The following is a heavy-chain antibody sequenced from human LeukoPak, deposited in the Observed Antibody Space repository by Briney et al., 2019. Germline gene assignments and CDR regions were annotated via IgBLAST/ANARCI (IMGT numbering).Heavy chain of an antibody. Sequence: KASETLSLTCTVSGGSISSSSYYWGWIRQPPGKGLEWIGSIYYSGSTYYNPSLKSRVTISVDTSKNQFSLKLSSVTAADTAVYYCAARLGYFDLWGRGTLVTVSS. D-gene: IGHD3-16*01. J-gene: IGHJ2*01. CDR3: AARLGYFDL. CDR1: GGSISSSSYY. V-gene: IGHV4-39*01. CDR2: IYYSGST.